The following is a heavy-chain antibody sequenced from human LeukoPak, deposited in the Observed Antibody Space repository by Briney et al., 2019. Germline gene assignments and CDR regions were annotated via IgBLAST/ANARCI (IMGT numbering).Heavy chain of an antibody. V-gene: IGHV4-39*07. CDR3: ARDRSYYNSGSYGGVFDY. CDR1: GGSVSSTLYY. J-gene: IGHJ4*02. D-gene: IGHD3-10*01. CDR2: IYKSGYT. Sequence: SETLSLTCTVSGGSVSSTLYYWGWIRQPPGKGLEWIGSIYKSGYTYYNPSLKSRVTISVDTSKNQFSLKLSSVTAADTAVYYCARDRSYYNSGSYGGVFDYWGQGTLVAVSS.